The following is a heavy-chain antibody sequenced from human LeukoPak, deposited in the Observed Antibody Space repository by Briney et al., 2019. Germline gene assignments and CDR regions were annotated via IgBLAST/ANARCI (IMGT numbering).Heavy chain of an antibody. CDR3: ARGSRLGVVERDAFDI. D-gene: IGHD3-3*01. J-gene: IGHJ3*02. CDR1: GGSISSSSYY. CDR2: IYYSGST. V-gene: IGHV4-39*01. Sequence: SETLSLTCTVSGGSISSSSYYWGWIRQPPGKGLEWIGSIYYSGSTYYNPSLKSRVTISVDTSKNQFSLKLSSVTAADTAVYYCARGSRLGVVERDAFDIWGQGTMVTVSS.